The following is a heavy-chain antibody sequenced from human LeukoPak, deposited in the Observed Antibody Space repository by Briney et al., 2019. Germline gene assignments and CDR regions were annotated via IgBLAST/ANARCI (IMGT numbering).Heavy chain of an antibody. CDR1: GFSFGTYG. CDR3: ARDQGSYLSRYFDY. V-gene: IGHV3-20*04. Sequence: GGSLRLSCAASGFSFGTYGMSWVRQVPGKGLEWVSGINWNGASTVYADSVKGRFTISRDNAKNSLYLQMNSLRAEDTALYYCARDQGSYLSRYFDYWGQGTLVTVSS. J-gene: IGHJ4*02. CDR2: INWNGAST. D-gene: IGHD1-26*01.